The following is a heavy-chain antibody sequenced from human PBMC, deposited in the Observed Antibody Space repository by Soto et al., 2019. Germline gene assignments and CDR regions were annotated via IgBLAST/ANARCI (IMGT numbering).Heavy chain of an antibody. D-gene: IGHD6-13*01. J-gene: IGHJ4*02. CDR1: GFPFSSYA. CDR3: ATALRSFDYSAAGTCY. Sequence: PGSSLRLSCAASGFPFSSYAMSCVLQAPGKGLEWVSAISGSGGSTYYADSVRGLFTISRDNSKNTLYLQINRLRAKDTAVYYCATALRSFDYSAAGTCYWAQGTLVTVSS. V-gene: IGHV3-23*01. CDR2: ISGSGGST.